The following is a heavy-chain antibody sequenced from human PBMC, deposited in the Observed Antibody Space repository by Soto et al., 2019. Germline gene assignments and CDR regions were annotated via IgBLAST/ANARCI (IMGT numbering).Heavy chain of an antibody. CDR3: AKDRQNYFGPGGYYYRLGGDY. CDR1: GFTFSGFA. Sequence: PGGSLRLSCAASGFTFSGFAMSWVRQAPGKGLEWVSSITSTTGVTYYADSVKGRFTMSRDNSKNTLYLQMDSLRTEDTALYYCAKDRQNYFGPGGYYYRLGGDYWGRGTLVTVSS. D-gene: IGHD3-10*01. CDR2: ITSTTGVT. J-gene: IGHJ4*02. V-gene: IGHV3-23*01.